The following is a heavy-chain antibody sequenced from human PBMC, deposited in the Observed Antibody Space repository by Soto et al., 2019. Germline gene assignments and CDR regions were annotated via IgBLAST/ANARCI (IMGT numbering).Heavy chain of an antibody. V-gene: IGHV3-7*04. CDR2: IKKDGSEN. Sequence: GGSLRLSCAASGFTFSNYWMTWVRQAPGKGLEWVANIKKDGSENFYVDSVKGRFTISRDNAKNSLYLQMNSLRAEDTAVYYCARDSGPRGYDAFDIWGQGTMVTVSS. D-gene: IGHD2-8*02. CDR3: ARDSGPRGYDAFDI. CDR1: GFTFSNYW. J-gene: IGHJ3*02.